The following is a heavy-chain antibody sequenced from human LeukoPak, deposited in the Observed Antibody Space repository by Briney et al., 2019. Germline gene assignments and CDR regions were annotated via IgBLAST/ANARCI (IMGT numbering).Heavy chain of an antibody. D-gene: IGHD1-1*01. Sequence: GGSLRLSCAASGFTFSSYSMNWVRQAPGKGVEWVSSISSSYIYYAYAVKGRFTISRDNAKNSLYPQMNSLRAEDTAVYYCAREGREGTGLDYWGQGTLVTVSS. CDR1: GFTFSSYS. V-gene: IGHV3-21*01. CDR2: ISSSYI. CDR3: AREGREGTGLDY. J-gene: IGHJ4*02.